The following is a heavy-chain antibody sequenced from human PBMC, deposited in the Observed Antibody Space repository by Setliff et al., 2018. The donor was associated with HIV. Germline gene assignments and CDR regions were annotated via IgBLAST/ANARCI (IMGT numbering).Heavy chain of an antibody. CDR1: GGSISSHY. D-gene: IGHD6-6*01. Sequence: LTCTVSGGSISSHYWSWIRQPPGKGLEWIGSIYYSGSTNYNPSLKSRVTISVDTFKNQFSLKLSSVTAADTAVYYCARDLEFSSPFDAFDIWGQGTMVTVSS. CDR3: ARDLEFSSPFDAFDI. CDR2: IYYSGST. V-gene: IGHV4-59*11. J-gene: IGHJ3*02.